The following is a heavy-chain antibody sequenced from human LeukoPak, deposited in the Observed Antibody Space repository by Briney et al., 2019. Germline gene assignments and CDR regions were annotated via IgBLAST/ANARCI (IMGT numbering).Heavy chain of an antibody. CDR2: IRYDGSNK. D-gene: IGHD2-21*02. CDR3: AKDPSPYCGADCYTSLQIDF. Sequence: GGSLRLSCAASGLSFSTYGMHWVRQAPGKGLERVAFIRYDGSNKYHADSVKGRFTISRDNFKNTLYLQMSSLRAEDTSIYYCAKDPSPYCGADCYTSLQIDFWGQGTLVTVSS. J-gene: IGHJ4*02. CDR1: GLSFSTYG. V-gene: IGHV3-30*02.